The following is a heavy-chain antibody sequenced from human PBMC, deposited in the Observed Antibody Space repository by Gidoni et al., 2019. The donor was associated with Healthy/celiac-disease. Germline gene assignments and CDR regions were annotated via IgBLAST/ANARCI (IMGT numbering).Heavy chain of an antibody. V-gene: IGHV3-23*01. CDR2: ISGSGGST. CDR1: GFTFSSYA. Sequence: EVQLLESGGGLVQPGGSLRLSCAASGFTFSSYAMSWVRQAPGKGVEWVSAISGSGGSTYYADSVKGRFTISRDNAKNTLYLQMNSLRAEDTAVYYCAKNAPMVRGVINYMDVWGQGTTVTVSS. D-gene: IGHD3-10*01. J-gene: IGHJ6*02. CDR3: AKNAPMVRGVINYMDV.